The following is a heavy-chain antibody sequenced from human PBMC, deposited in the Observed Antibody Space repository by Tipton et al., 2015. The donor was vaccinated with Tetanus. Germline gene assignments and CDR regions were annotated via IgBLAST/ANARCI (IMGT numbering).Heavy chain of an antibody. V-gene: IGHV4-39*01. Sequence: TLSLTCTVSRGPISGYYWSWIRQPPGKALEWIGSIYYSGSTFYHPSLQSRVTISVDTSKNQFSLRLSSVTAADTAVYFCARHPPPYYYGSGSYLDYWGQGTPVTVSS. CDR1: RGPISGYY. J-gene: IGHJ4*02. CDR2: IYYSGST. CDR3: ARHPPPYYYGSGSYLDY. D-gene: IGHD3-10*01.